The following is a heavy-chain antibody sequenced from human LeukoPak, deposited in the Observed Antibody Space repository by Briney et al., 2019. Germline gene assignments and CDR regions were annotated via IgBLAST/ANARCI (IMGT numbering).Heavy chain of an antibody. J-gene: IGHJ3*02. Sequence: SVKVSCKASGGTFSSYAISWVRQAPGQGLKWMGGIIPIFGTANYAQKFQGRVTITADESTSTAYMELSSLRSEDTAVYYCASRPMTTDAFDIWGQGTMVTVSS. CDR1: GGTFSSYA. V-gene: IGHV1-69*13. CDR2: IIPIFGTA. CDR3: ASRPMTTDAFDI. D-gene: IGHD3-22*01.